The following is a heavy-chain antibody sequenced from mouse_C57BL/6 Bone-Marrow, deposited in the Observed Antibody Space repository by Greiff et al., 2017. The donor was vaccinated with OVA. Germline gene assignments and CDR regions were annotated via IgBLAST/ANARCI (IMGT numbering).Heavy chain of an antibody. CDR2: ISYDGSN. D-gene: IGHD2-2*01. CDR1: GYSITSGYY. V-gene: IGHV3-6*01. J-gene: IGHJ2*01. Sequence: EVELQESGPGLVKPSQSLSLTCSVTGYSITSGYYWNWIRQFPGNKLEWMGYISYDGSNNYNPSLKNRISITRDTSKNQFFLKLNSVTTEDTATYYCASMVTYFDYWGQGTTLTVSS. CDR3: ASMVTYFDY.